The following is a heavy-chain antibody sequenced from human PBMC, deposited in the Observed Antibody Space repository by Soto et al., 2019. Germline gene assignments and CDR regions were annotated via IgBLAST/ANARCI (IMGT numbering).Heavy chain of an antibody. D-gene: IGHD3-22*01. V-gene: IGHV4-39*01. CDR3: ARRYYYDSSGYYES. J-gene: IGHJ4*02. CDR2: IYYSGST. Sequence: QLQLQESGPGLVKPSETLSLTCTVSGGSISSSSYYWGWIRQPPGKGLEWIGSIYYSGSTYYNPSLKSRVTISLDTSKNQFSLKLTSVTAADTAIYYCARRYYYDSSGYYESWGQGTLVTVCS. CDR1: GGSISSSSYY.